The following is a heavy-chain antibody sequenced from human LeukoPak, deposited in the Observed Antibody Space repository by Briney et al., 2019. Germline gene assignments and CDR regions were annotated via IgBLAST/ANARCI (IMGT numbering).Heavy chain of an antibody. V-gene: IGHV3-23*01. D-gene: IGHD1-26*01. CDR3: VKDLGRYRNNCFDY. CDR1: GFTFSSYA. J-gene: IGHJ4*02. CDR2: ISGSGGGT. Sequence: PGGSLRLSCAASGFTFSSYAMSWVRQAPEKGLEGVSTISGSGGGTYYADSVKRRFTISRDDSKNTLYLQMNSLRAEDTAVYYCVKDLGRYRNNCFDYWGQGTLVTVSS.